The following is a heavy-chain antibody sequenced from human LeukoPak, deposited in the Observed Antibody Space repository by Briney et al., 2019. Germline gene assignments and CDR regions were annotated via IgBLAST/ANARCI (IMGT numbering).Heavy chain of an antibody. CDR3: ARGPIGYYDFWSGYPDY. CDR1: GYTFTSYY. J-gene: IGHJ4*02. Sequence: ASVKVSCKASGYTFTSYYMHWVRQAPGQGLEWVGIINPSGGSTSYAQKFQGRVTMTRDTSTSTVYMELSSLRSEDTAVYYCARGPIGYYDFWSGYPDYWGQGTLVTVSS. CDR2: INPSGGST. V-gene: IGHV1-46*01. D-gene: IGHD3-3*01.